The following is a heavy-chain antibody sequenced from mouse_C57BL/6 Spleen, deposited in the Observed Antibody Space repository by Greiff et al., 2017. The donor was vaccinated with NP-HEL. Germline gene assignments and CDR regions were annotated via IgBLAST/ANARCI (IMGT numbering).Heavy chain of an antibody. CDR3: ARYYPNWDDAMDY. J-gene: IGHJ4*01. CDR1: GFTFTDDY. D-gene: IGHD4-1*01. V-gene: IGHV7-3*01. Sequence: EVHLVESGGGLVQPGGSLSLSCAASGFTFTDDYMSWVRQPPGKALEWLGFIRNKANGYTTEYSASVKGRFTISRDNSQSILYLQMNALRAEDSATYYCARYYPNWDDAMDYWGQGTSVTVSS. CDR2: IRNKANGYTT.